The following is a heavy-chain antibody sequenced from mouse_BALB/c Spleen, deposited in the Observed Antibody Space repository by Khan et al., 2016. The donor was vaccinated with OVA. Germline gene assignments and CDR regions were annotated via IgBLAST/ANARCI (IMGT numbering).Heavy chain of an antibody. CDR2: ITYSGRT. CDR3: VRGRSY. Sequence: DMQLQESGPGLVKPSQSLSLTCTVTGYSITSDYAWNWIRQFPGNKLEWMGYITYSGRTSYTPSLKSRFSITRDTSKNQFFLQLNSVTTEDTATYYCVRGRSYWGQGTLVTVSA. J-gene: IGHJ3*01. D-gene: IGHD3-3*01. V-gene: IGHV3-2*02. CDR1: GYSITSDYA.